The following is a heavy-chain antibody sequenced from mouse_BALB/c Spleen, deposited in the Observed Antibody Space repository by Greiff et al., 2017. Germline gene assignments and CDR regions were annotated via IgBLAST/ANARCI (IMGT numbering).Heavy chain of an antibody. CDR1: GFSLTSYG. CDR3: ATYYRYDEGFYYFDY. J-gene: IGHJ2*01. Sequence: QVQLKESGPGLVAPSQSLSITCTVSGFSLTSYGVHWVRQPPGKGLEWLGVIWAGGSTNYNSALMSRLSISKDNSKSQVFLKMNSLQTDDTAMYYCATYYRYDEGFYYFDYWGQGTTLTVSS. CDR2: IWAGGST. V-gene: IGHV2-9*02. D-gene: IGHD2-14*01.